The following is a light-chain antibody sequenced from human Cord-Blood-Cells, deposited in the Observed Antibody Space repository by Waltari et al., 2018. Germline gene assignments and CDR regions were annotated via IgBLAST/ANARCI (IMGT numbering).Light chain of an antibody. CDR3: QQRSNWPPT. CDR1: QSVSSY. V-gene: IGKV3-11*01. Sequence: EIVLTQSPATLSLSPGERATLSCSASQSVSSYLAWYQQKPGQAPRLLIYDASNRATGIPARFSGSGSGTDFTLTISSLEPEDFAVYYCQQRSNWPPTVGQGTKLEIK. J-gene: IGKJ2*01. CDR2: DAS.